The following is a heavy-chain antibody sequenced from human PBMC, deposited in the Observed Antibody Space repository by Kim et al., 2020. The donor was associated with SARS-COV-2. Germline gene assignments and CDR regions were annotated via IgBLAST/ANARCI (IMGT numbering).Heavy chain of an antibody. CDR1: GYTFTSYY. V-gene: IGHV1-46*01. Sequence: ASVKVSCKASGYTFTSYYMHWVRQAPGQGLEWMGIINPSGGSTSYAQKFQGRVTMTRDTSTSTVYMELSSLRSEDTAVYYCARDLLPYYDSSHYYFDYWGQGSLVTVSS. CDR3: ARDLLPYYDSSHYYFDY. J-gene: IGHJ4*02. D-gene: IGHD3-22*01. CDR2: INPSGGST.